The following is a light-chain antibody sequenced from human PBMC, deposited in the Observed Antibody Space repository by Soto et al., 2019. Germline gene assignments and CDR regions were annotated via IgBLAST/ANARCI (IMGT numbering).Light chain of an antibody. J-gene: IGLJ1*01. CDR3: SSYAGSSNV. V-gene: IGLV2-8*01. CDR1: SSDVGGYNY. Sequence: QSVLTQPRSVSGSPGQSVTISCTGTSSDVGGYNYVSWYQQHPGKAPKLIMYEVNKRPSGVPDRFSGSKSGNTASLTVSGLQAEDEADYYCSSYAGSSNVFGTGTKVTVL. CDR2: EVN.